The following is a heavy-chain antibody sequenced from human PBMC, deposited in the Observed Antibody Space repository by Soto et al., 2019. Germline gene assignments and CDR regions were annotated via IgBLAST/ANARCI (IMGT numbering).Heavy chain of an antibody. CDR1: GGTFSSYA. Sequence: SVKVSCKASGGTFSSYAISWVRQAPGQGLEWMGGIIPILGTANYAQKFQGRVTITADKSTSTAYMELSSLRSEDTAVYYCARGGSYGYSDYWGQGTLVTVSS. D-gene: IGHD5-18*01. J-gene: IGHJ4*02. V-gene: IGHV1-69*10. CDR2: IIPILGTA. CDR3: ARGGSYGYSDY.